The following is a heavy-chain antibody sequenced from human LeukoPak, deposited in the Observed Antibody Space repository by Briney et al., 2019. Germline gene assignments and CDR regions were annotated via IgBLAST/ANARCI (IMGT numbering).Heavy chain of an antibody. CDR2: IKQDGSEK. J-gene: IGHJ4*02. V-gene: IGHV3-7*01. CDR3: ARVKRFYQGSGIYEYYFDY. Sequence: PGGSLRLSCAASGFTFSGYWMSWVRQAPGKGLEWVANIKQDGSEKYYVDSVKGRFTISRDNAKNSLYLQMNSLRAEDTAVYYRARVKRFYQGSGIYEYYFDYWGQGTLVTVSS. CDR1: GFTFSGYW. D-gene: IGHD3-10*01.